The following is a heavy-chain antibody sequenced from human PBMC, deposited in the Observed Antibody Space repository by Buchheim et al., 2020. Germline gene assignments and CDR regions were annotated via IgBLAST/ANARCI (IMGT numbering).Heavy chain of an antibody. J-gene: IGHJ4*02. Sequence: EVQMLESGGGLVQPGGSLRLTCAASGFTSSNYAMHWVRQAPGKGLEWVSGISGRGGSTFYADSVRGRFSMSRDNSKNTLFLQMSTLRAEDTAVYYCAKGGEATAMPLDYWGQGTL. CDR3: AKGGEATAMPLDY. V-gene: IGHV3-23*01. D-gene: IGHD2-2*01. CDR1: GFTSSNYA. CDR2: ISGRGGST.